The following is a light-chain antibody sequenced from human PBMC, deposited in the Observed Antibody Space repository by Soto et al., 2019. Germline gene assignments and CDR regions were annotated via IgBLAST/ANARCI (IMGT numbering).Light chain of an antibody. V-gene: IGKV3-20*01. Sequence: EIVLTQSPGTLSLSPGERATLSCRASQSVSSSYLAWYQQKPGQAPRLLIHGATSRATGIPDRFSGSGSGTDFTLTISRLESEDFAVYYCQQYGRSPPEYTFGQGTKLEIK. CDR1: QSVSSSY. CDR3: QQYGRSPPEYT. J-gene: IGKJ2*01. CDR2: GAT.